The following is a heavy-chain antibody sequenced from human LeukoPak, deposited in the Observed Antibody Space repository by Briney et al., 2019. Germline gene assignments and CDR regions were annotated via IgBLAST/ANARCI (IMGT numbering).Heavy chain of an antibody. Sequence: PGGSLRLSCAASGFTFSSYAMSWVRQAPGKGLEWVSAISGSGGSTYYADSVKGRFTISRDNSKNTLSLQMSGLRAEDTAVYYCAKDQSPYRTFHYWGQGTLVTVSS. CDR2: ISGSGGST. V-gene: IGHV3-23*01. D-gene: IGHD2-21*01. CDR3: AKDQSPYRTFHY. CDR1: GFTFSSYA. J-gene: IGHJ4*02.